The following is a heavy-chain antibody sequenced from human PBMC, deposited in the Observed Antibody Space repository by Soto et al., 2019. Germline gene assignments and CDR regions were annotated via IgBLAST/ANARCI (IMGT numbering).Heavy chain of an antibody. Sequence: GGSLRLSCAASGLTFSSYGMHWVRQAPGKGLEWVAVISYDGSNKYYADSVKGRFTISRDNSKNTLYLQMNSLRAEDTAVYYCAKDRVRWELQYYYYYGMDVWGQGTTVTVSS. J-gene: IGHJ6*02. V-gene: IGHV3-30*18. CDR2: ISYDGSNK. CDR3: AKDRVRWELQYYYYYGMDV. D-gene: IGHD1-26*01. CDR1: GLTFSSYG.